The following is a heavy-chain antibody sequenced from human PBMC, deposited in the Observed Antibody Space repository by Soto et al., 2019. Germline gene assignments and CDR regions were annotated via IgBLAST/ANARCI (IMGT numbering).Heavy chain of an antibody. CDR1: GGSISSGNW. Sequence: VQLQESGPGLVKPSGTLSLTCAVSGGSISSGNWWSWVRQSPRKGLEWIGEISHSGNTNHSPSLKSRVTISIDKSENQFSLKLTSVTAADTAVYYCATHRGNTYGPYDYWGQGTLVTVSS. D-gene: IGHD5-18*01. CDR3: ATHRGNTYGPYDY. CDR2: ISHSGNT. J-gene: IGHJ4*02. V-gene: IGHV4-4*02.